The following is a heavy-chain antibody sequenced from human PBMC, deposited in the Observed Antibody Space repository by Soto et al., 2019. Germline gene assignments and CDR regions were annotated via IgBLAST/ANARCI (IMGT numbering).Heavy chain of an antibody. Sequence: GGSLRLSCAASCFTFSSNAMSWVRQVPGKGLEWVSGITGSGGITHYADSVKGRFTISRDNSKNTLFLQMNSLRAEDTAVYYCANGYNMDVWGQGHTVTVS. V-gene: IGHV3-23*01. D-gene: IGHD5-18*01. CDR2: ITGSGGIT. CDR1: CFTFSSNA. CDR3: ANGYNMDV. J-gene: IGHJ6*02.